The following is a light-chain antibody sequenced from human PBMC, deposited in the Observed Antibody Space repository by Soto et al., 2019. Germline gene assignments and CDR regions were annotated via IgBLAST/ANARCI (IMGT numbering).Light chain of an antibody. V-gene: IGKV3-20*01. CDR1: QGIGDT. J-gene: IGKJ1*01. CDR2: GAS. CDR3: QQYGNSPQT. Sequence: VMRQSPATLSVSPGEGATLSCRASQGIGDTLAWYQHKPGQTPRLLIYGASSRATGIPNRFSGSGSGTDFTLTISRLEPEDFAVYYCQQYGNSPQTFGQGTKVDI.